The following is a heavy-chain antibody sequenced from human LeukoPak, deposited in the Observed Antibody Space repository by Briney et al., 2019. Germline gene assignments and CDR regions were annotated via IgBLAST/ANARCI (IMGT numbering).Heavy chain of an antibody. CDR3: AKGRTGFSYGYGIDY. D-gene: IGHD5-18*01. J-gene: IGHJ4*02. V-gene: IGHV3-23*01. CDR2: ISTSDGTT. CDR1: RFTFSSYS. Sequence: GGSLRLSCAASRFTFSSYSMNWVRQAPGKGLEWVSSISTSDGTTYYADSVKGRFTISRDNSKNTLYLQMNSLRAEDAAIYYCAKGRTGFSYGYGIDYWGQGTLVTVSS.